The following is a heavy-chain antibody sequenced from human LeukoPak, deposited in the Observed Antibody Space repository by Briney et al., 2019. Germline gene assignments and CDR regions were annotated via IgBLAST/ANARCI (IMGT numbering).Heavy chain of an antibody. V-gene: IGHV3-7*03. CDR1: GFTFTDFY. J-gene: IGHJ5*02. Sequence: PGGSLRLSCAASGFTFTDFYMSWVRQAPGKGLEWVANIKQDGSEKYYVDSVKGRFTISRDNAKNSLYLQMNSLRAEDTAVYYCARRITLSWFDPWGQGTLVTVSS. CDR3: ARRITLSWFDP. D-gene: IGHD1-14*01. CDR2: IKQDGSEK.